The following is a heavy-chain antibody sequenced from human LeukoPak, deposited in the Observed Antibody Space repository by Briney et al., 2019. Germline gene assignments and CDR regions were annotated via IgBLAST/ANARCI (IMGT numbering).Heavy chain of an antibody. CDR3: AREESSGWYVFDY. V-gene: IGHV4-30-4*01. CDR2: IYYSGST. D-gene: IGHD6-19*01. J-gene: IGHJ4*02. CDR1: GGSISSGDYY. Sequence: SETLSLTCTVSGGSISSGDYYWSRIRQPPGKGLEWIGYIYYSGSTYYNPSLKSRVTISVDTSKNQFSLKLSSVTAADTAVYYCAREESSGWYVFDYWGQGTLVTVSS.